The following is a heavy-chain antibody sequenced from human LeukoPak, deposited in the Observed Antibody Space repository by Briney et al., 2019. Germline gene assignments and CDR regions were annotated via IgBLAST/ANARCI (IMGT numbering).Heavy chain of an antibody. V-gene: IGHV3-23*01. J-gene: IGHJ4*02. CDR3: AKDLFLFFGDS. CDR2: IVSDGYKS. CDR1: GFTFSSYP. D-gene: IGHD3-3*01. Sequence: GGSLRLSCAASGFTFSSYPMNWVRRAPGRGLEWVSTIVSDGYKSYYADSVRGRFAVSRDNSQNTIYLQMNSLTAEDTAVYYCAKDLFLFFGDSRGQGALVTVSS.